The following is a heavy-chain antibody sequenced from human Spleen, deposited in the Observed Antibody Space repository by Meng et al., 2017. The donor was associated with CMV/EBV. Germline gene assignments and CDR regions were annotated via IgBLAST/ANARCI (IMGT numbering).Heavy chain of an antibody. D-gene: IGHD3-16*01. J-gene: IGHJ4*02. V-gene: IGHV3-15*01. CDR1: GFTFSAGW. CDR3: AREVDRWGTSWYYFDH. Sequence: GGSLRLSCAASGFTFSAGWMSWVRQAPGKGLEWVARIKRKDEGGTTDYAAPVSGRFTIFRDNSKNTLYLHMNSLNPEDTAVYYCAREVDRWGTSWYYFDHWGQGMLVTVSS. CDR2: IKRKDEGGTT.